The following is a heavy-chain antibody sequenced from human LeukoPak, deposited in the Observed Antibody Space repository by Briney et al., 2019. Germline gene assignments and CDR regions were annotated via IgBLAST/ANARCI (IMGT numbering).Heavy chain of an antibody. CDR1: GYTFTGSY. CDR2: TNPSTGGT. D-gene: IGHD2-2*01. J-gene: IGHJ4*02. Sequence: ASVKVPCKTSGYTFTGSYLHWVRQVPGQGLEWMGWTNPSTGGTKSAQQFEGGVTMTRDTSNTTGYLELRSLRLDDTATYYCARGGAFCSITTCHEFDHWGQGTLVIVSS. V-gene: IGHV1-2*02. CDR3: ARGGAFCSITTCHEFDH.